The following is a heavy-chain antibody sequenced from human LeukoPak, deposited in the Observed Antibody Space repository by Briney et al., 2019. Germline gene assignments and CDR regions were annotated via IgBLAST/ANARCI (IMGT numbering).Heavy chain of an antibody. CDR3: ARQYSSRWFLDL. CDR2: INPTSGGR. CDR1: GYSFTDYY. Sequence: GASVKVSCKASGYSFTDYYMHWVRQAPGQGFEWMGWINPTSGGRHYAQKFQGRVNMTRDTSSSTVYMELTRLRSDDTAVYHCARQYSSRWFLDLWGHGTLVTVSS. J-gene: IGHJ5*02. D-gene: IGHD6-13*01. V-gene: IGHV1-2*02.